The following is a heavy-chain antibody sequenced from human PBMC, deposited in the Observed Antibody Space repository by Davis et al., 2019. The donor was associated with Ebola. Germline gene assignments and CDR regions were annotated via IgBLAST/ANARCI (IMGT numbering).Heavy chain of an antibody. CDR1: GFTFSSYG. Sequence: GESLKISCAASGFTFSSYGMHWVRQAPGKGLEWVAVISYDGSNKYYADSVKGRFTISRDNSKNTLYLQMNSLRAEDTAVYYCAREGFYFYGMDVWGQGTTVTVSS. J-gene: IGHJ6*02. CDR2: ISYDGSNK. D-gene: IGHD2/OR15-2a*01. CDR3: AREGFYFYGMDV. V-gene: IGHV3-30*03.